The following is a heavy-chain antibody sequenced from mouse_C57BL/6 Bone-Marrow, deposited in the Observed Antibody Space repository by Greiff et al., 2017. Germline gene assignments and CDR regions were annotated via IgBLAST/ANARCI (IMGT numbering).Heavy chain of an antibody. Sequence: QVPLQQPGAALVKPGASVKLSCKASGYTFPNHWVHWVKQRPGHGPGWIGMMHPNGGSPDYNEKFKSEATLSVDKSSRTAYMELSSLTSRYSAVFYCAKSYDYDDYTMDYWGQGTSVTVSS. CDR2: MHPNGGSP. V-gene: IGHV1-64*01. CDR3: AKSYDYDDYTMDY. J-gene: IGHJ4*01. D-gene: IGHD2-4*01. CDR1: GYTFPNHW.